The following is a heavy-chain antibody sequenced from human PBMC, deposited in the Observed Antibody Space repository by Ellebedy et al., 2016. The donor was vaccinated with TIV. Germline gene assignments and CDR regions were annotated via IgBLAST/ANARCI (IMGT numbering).Heavy chain of an antibody. J-gene: IGHJ6*02. CDR2: IGPTGGDT. CDR1: GFTFNNYA. CDR3: ARKSPYDMDV. V-gene: IGHV3-23*01. Sequence: GESLKISXAASGFTFNNYAMRWVRQAPGKGVEWVASIGPTGGDTYYADSVRGRFTISRDGSKNTLYLQMESLRPEDTAIYYCARKSPYDMDVWGQGTTVTVSS.